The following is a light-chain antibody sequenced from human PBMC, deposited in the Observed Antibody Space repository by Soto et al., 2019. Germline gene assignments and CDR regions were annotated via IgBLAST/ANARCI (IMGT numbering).Light chain of an antibody. V-gene: IGKV3-15*01. CDR2: GAS. J-gene: IGKJ3*01. CDR3: QQYNNWPPRVT. CDR1: QSVRSN. Sequence: EIVMTQSPATLSVSPGERATLSCRASQSVRSNLAWYQQKPGQAPRLLFHGASTRATGIPARFSGSGSGTEFTLTISSLQSEDFAVYYCQQYNNWPPRVTFGPGTKVDLK.